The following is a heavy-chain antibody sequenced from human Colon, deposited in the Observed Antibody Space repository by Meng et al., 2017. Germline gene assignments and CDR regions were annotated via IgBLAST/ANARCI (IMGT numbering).Heavy chain of an antibody. D-gene: IGHD3-10*01. CDR3: TTWYGEY. J-gene: IGHJ4*02. V-gene: IGHV6-1*01. Sequence: GQLQQAGAGLVTPSQTLSPTCAISGDSVSSNRALWHWVRQSPSRGLEWLGQTYYRSEWQNHYGVSVKSRITINADTSRNHFSLHLNSVTPEDTAVYYCTTWYGEYWGQGTLVTVSS. CDR1: GDSVSSNRAL. CDR2: TYYRSEWQN.